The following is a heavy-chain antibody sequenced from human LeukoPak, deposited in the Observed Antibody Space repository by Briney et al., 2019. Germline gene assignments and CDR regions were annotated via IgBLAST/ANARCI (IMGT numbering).Heavy chain of an antibody. V-gene: IGHV3-23*01. D-gene: IGHD1-26*01. CDR3: AKDSPPSLVEWELPALDY. Sequence: GGSLRLSCAASGFTFSSYAMSWVRQAPGKGLEWDSAISGSGGSTYYADSVKGRFTISRDNAKNTLYLQMNSLRAEDTAVYYCAKDSPPSLVEWELPALDYWGQGTLVTVSS. CDR2: ISGSGGST. J-gene: IGHJ4*02. CDR1: GFTFSSYA.